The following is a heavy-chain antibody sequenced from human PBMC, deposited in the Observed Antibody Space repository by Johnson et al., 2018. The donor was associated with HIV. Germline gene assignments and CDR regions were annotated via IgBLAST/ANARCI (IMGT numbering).Heavy chain of an antibody. J-gene: IGHJ3*02. D-gene: IGHD4-17*01. V-gene: IGHV3-30-3*01. CDR3: ARKEHGDYVFGNAFDI. Sequence: QVQLVESGGGVVQPGRSLRLSCAASGFTFSSYAMHWVRQAPGKGLEWVAVISYAVSNKYYADSVKGRFTISRDNSKNTLYLQMNSLRAEDTAVYYCARKEHGDYVFGNAFDIWGQGTMVTVSS. CDR1: GFTFSSYA. CDR2: ISYAVSNK.